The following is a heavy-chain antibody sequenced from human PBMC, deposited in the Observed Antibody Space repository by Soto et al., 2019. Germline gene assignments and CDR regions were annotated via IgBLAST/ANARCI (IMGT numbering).Heavy chain of an antibody. CDR3: SALGV. D-gene: IGHD1-26*01. CDR1: GFNFINAW. CDR2: IKSKADGETT. Sequence: EVQLVESGGGLVEPGGSLRLSCAASGFNFINAWMHWVRQAPGKGREWVGRIKSKADGETTDYAAPVKGRFIISRDDSKNTLYLQINSMKREDTAVYYCSALGVWGQGTTVTVSS. V-gene: IGHV3-15*07. J-gene: IGHJ6*02.